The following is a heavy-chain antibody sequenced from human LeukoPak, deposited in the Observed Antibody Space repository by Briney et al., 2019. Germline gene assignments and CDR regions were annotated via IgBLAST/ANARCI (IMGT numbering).Heavy chain of an antibody. V-gene: IGHV3-48*02. J-gene: IGHJ4*02. CDR3: AREDY. CDR1: VLTFSSYA. CDR2: ISSSSSTM. Sequence: WGSLRLSCAASVLTFSSYAMSWVRQAAGKGLEWVSYISSSSSTMYYADSVKGRFTISRDNAKNLLYLQMNSLRDEDTAVYYCAREDYWGQGTLVTVSS.